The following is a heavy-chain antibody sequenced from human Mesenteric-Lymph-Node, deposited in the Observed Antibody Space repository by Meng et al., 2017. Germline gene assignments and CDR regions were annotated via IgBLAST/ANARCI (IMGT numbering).Heavy chain of an antibody. CDR1: GGTFSSYA. V-gene: IGHV1-69*05. D-gene: IGHD3-10*01. J-gene: IGHJ6*02. CDR2: IIPIFGTA. CDR3: ARVFGGYYGMDV. Sequence: SVKVSCKASGGTFSSYAISWVRQAPGQGLEWMGGIIPIFGTANYAQKFQGRVTITTDESTSTAYMELSRLRSDDTAVYYCARVFGGYYGMDVWGQGTTVTVSS.